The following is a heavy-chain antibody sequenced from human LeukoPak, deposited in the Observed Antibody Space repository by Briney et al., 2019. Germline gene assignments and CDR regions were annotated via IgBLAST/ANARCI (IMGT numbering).Heavy chain of an antibody. CDR1: GYTFTGYY. CDR2: INPNSGGT. J-gene: IGHJ5*02. D-gene: IGHD2-2*01. V-gene: IGHV1-2*02. Sequence: ASVKVSCKASGYTFTGYYMHWVRQAPGQGLEWMGWINPNSGGTNYAQKFQGRVTMTRDTSISTAYMELSRLRSDDTAVYYCASGRYCSSTSCSNWFDPWGQGTLVTVSS. CDR3: ASGRYCSSTSCSNWFDP.